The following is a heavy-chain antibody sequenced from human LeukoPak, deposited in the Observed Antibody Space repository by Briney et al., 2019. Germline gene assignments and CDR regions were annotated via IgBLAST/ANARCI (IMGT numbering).Heavy chain of an antibody. V-gene: IGHV3-30*02. D-gene: IGHD3-22*01. CDR2: IQFDGSEK. CDR3: ARGYYAGRGHHFEY. CDR1: GFIFSTYG. Sequence: GGSLRLSCAASGFIFSTYGMHWVRQAPGKGLEWVAFIQFDGSEKFYADSVKGRFTISRDNSKNTLYLQMDSLRPEDTAVYYCARGYYAGRGHHFEYWGQGTLVTVSS. J-gene: IGHJ4*02.